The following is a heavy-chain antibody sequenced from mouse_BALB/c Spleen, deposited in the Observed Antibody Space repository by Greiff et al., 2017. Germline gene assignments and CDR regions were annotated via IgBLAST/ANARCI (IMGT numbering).Heavy chain of an antibody. CDR2: IDPANGNT. J-gene: IGHJ4*01. CDR1: GFNIKDTH. D-gene: IGHD2-1*01. V-gene: IGHV14-3*02. Sequence: VQLQQSGAELVKPGASVKLFCTASGFNIKDTHMHWVKQRPEQGLEWIGRIDPANGNTKYDPKFQGKATITADTSSNTAYLQLSSLTSEDTAVYYCARDGNYAMDYWGQGTSVTVSS. CDR3: ARDGNYAMDY.